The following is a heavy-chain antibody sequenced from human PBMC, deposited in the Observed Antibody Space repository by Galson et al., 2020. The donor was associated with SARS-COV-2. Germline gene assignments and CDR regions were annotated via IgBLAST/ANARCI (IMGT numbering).Heavy chain of an antibody. V-gene: IGHV4-34*01. CDR1: GGSFSGYY. CDR3: ARGRSLYYGSGSYIAY. Sequence: SETLSLTCAVYGGSFSGYYWSWIRQPPGKGLEWIGEINHSGSTNYNPSLKSRVTISVDTSKNQFSLKLSSVTAADTAVYYCARGRSLYYGSGSYIAYWGQGTLVTVSS. CDR2: INHSGST. J-gene: IGHJ4*02. D-gene: IGHD3-10*01.